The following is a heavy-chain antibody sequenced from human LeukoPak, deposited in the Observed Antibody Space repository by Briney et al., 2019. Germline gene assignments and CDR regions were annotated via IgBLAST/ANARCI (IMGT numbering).Heavy chain of an antibody. CDR1: GFTFSSYA. D-gene: IGHD4/OR15-4a*01. CDR3: ARRAGAYSHPYDY. Sequence: GGSLRLSCAASGFTFSSYAMHWVRQAPGKGLEYVSAISSNGGSTYYANSVKGRFTISRDNAKNPLYLQMNSLRAEDTAVYYCARRAGAYSHPYDYWGQGTLVTVSS. CDR2: ISSNGGST. J-gene: IGHJ4*02. V-gene: IGHV3-64*01.